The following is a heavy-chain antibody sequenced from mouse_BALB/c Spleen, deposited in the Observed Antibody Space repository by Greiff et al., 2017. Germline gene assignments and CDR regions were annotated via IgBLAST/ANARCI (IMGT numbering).Heavy chain of an antibody. CDR1: GFTFSSFG. J-gene: IGHJ3*01. CDR3: ASYGNYVAY. V-gene: IGHV5-17*02. Sequence: DVHLVESGGGLVQPGGSRKLSCAASGFTFSSFGMHWVRQAPEKGLEWVAYISSGSSTIYYADTVKGRFTISRDNPKNTLFLQMTSLRSEDTAMYYCASYGNYVAYWGQGTLVTVSA. D-gene: IGHD2-1*01. CDR2: ISSGSSTI.